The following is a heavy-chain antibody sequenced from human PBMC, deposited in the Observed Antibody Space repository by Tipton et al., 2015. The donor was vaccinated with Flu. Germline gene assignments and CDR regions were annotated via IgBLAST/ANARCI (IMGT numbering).Heavy chain of an antibody. D-gene: IGHD3-3*01. J-gene: IGHJ6*02. V-gene: IGHV3-21*01. CDR1: GFTFSSYS. CDR3: ARDRGTIFGVDIPQAFLSGTLTHYGMDV. Sequence: SLRLSCAASGFTFSSYSMNWVRQAPGKGLEWVSSISSSSSYIYYADSVKGRFTISRDNAKNSLYLQMNSLRAEDTAVYYCARDRGTIFGVDIPQAFLSGTLTHYGMDVWGQGTTVTVSS. CDR2: ISSSSSYI.